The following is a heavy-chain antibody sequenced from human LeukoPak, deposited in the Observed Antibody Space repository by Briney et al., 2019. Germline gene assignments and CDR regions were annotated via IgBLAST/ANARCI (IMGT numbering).Heavy chain of an antibody. J-gene: IGHJ3*01. CDR1: GYSFTSYG. Sequence: PGGSLRLSCAASGYSFTSYGMRWVRQAPGKGLEWVSAIGGADGSTWYPHSVKGRFTISRDNSKNTVYLQMNRLRAEDTAVYYCAKDCRWDNDAFDLWGQGTMVTVSS. CDR3: AKDCRWDNDAFDL. CDR2: IGGADGST. V-gene: IGHV3-23*01. D-gene: IGHD1-26*01.